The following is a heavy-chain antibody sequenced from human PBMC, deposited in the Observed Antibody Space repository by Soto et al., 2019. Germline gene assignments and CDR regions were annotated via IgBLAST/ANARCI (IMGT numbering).Heavy chain of an antibody. J-gene: IGHJ6*02. Sequence: EVQLVESGGGLVQPGGSLRLSCAASGFTFSSYSMNWVRQAPGKGLEWVSYISSGSTTIYYADSVKGRFTISRDNAKNSLYLQMNSLRDEDTAVYYCARDTHLAPPSMVRGGGTDVWGQGTTVTVSS. CDR2: ISSGSTTI. V-gene: IGHV3-48*02. CDR3: ARDTHLAPPSMVRGGGTDV. CDR1: GFTFSSYS. D-gene: IGHD3-10*01.